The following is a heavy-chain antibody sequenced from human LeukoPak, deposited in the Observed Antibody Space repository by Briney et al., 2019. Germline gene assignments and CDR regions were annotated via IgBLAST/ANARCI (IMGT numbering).Heavy chain of an antibody. Sequence: GGSLRLSCAASGFTVISNYMSCVRQAPAKGLEWVSLIYSDGSTYYADSVKGRFTISRDTSKNTLYLQMNNLRAEDTAVYYCARDLTSYDYVWDYWGQGTLVTVSS. CDR2: IYSDGST. J-gene: IGHJ4*02. V-gene: IGHV3-66*01. D-gene: IGHD3-16*01. CDR3: ARDLTSYDYVWDY. CDR1: GFTVISNY.